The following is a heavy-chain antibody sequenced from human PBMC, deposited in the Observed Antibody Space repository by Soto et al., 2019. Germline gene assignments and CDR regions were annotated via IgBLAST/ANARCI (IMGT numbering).Heavy chain of an antibody. CDR1: GYTFTSYY. V-gene: IGHV1-46*01. D-gene: IGHD6-13*01. Sequence: QVQLVQSGAEVKKPGASVKVSCKASGYTFTSYYMHWVRQAPGQGLEWMGIINPSGGSTSYAQKFPGRVTMTRDTSTSTVYMELSSLRSEDTAVYYCARDRKAGAAATLIDYWGQGTLVTVSS. CDR2: INPSGGST. CDR3: ARDRKAGAAATLIDY. J-gene: IGHJ4*02.